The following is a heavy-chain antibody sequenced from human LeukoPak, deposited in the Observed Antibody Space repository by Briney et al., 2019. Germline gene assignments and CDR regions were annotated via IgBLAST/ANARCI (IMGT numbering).Heavy chain of an antibody. CDR1: GGSVSSGSYY. CDR3: ASPDV. J-gene: IGHJ6*02. V-gene: IGHV4-61*01. Sequence: TSETLSLTCTVSGGSVSSGSYYWGWIRQPPGKGLEWIGYIYYSGSTNYNPSLKSRVTISVDTSKNQFSLKLSSVTAADTAVYYCASPDVWGQGTTVTVSS. CDR2: IYYSGST.